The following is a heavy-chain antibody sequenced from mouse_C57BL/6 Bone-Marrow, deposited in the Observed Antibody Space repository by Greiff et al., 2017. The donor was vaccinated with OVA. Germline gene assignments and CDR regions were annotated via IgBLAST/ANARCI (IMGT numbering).Heavy chain of an antibody. CDR2: IWSGGST. CDR1: GFSLTSYG. J-gene: IGHJ4*01. D-gene: IGHD1-1*01. Sequence: VMLVESGPGLVQPSQSLSITCTVSGFSLTSYGVHWVRQSPGKGLEWLGVIWSGGSTDYNAAFISRLSISKDNSKSQVFFKMNSLQADDTAIYYCARYYYGSSSYAMDYWGQGTSVTVSS. CDR3: ARYYYGSSSYAMDY. V-gene: IGHV2-2*01.